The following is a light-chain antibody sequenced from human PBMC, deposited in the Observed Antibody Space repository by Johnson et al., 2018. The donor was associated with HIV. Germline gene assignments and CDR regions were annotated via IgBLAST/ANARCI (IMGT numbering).Light chain of an antibody. V-gene: IGLV1-51*02. CDR2: EDY. CDR3: GTWDSSLSGYV. Sequence: QSVLTQPPSVSAAPGQKVTISCSGSSSNIGNNYVSWYQHLPGTAPKLLIYEDYKRPSGIPDRFSGSRSGTSATLGITGLQTGDEADYYFGTWDSSLSGYVLGAGTKVTVL. CDR1: SSNIGNNY. J-gene: IGLJ1*01.